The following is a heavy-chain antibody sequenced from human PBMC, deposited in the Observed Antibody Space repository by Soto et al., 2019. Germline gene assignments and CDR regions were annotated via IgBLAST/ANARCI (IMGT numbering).Heavy chain of an antibody. J-gene: IGHJ5*02. Sequence: GGSLRLSCAASGFTFSSYGMHWVRQAPGKGLEWVAVIWYDGSNKYYADSVKGRFTISRDNSKNTLYLQMNSLRAEDTAVYYCARDRADYGDYVFWFDPWGQGTLVTVSS. V-gene: IGHV3-33*01. CDR3: ARDRADYGDYVFWFDP. CDR1: GFTFSSYG. CDR2: IWYDGSNK. D-gene: IGHD4-17*01.